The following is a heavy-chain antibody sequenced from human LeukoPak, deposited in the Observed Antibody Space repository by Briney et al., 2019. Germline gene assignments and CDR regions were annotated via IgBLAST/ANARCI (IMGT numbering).Heavy chain of an antibody. V-gene: IGHV3-48*03. Sequence: PGGSLRLSCAASGFTFSSYEMNWVRQAPGKGLEWVSYISSSGGTIYYADSVKGRFTISRDNAKNSLYLQMNSLRAEDTAVYYCAGIYYGSGSFDYWGQGTLVTVSS. CDR3: AGIYYGSGSFDY. CDR1: GFTFSSYE. D-gene: IGHD3-10*01. CDR2: ISSSGGTI. J-gene: IGHJ4*02.